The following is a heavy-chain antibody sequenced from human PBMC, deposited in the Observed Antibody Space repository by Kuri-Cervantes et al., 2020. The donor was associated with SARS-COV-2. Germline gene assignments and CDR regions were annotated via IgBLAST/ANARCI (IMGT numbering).Heavy chain of an antibody. D-gene: IGHD5-24*01. CDR3: AKEGGHNEIEY. Sequence: ETLSLTCVASGFTFRNYAMSWVRQAPGRGLEWVAAFASYDYWGRSTHYADSVKGRFAISRDNSKNTLSPQLNSLRAEDTAIYYCAKEGGHNEIEYWGQGTLVTVSS. J-gene: IGHJ4*02. CDR1: GFTFRNYA. V-gene: IGHV3-23*01. CDR2: FASYDYWGRST.